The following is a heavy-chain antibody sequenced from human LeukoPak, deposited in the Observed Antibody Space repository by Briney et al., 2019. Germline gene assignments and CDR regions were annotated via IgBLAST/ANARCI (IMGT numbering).Heavy chain of an antibody. CDR2: IIPIFGTA. V-gene: IGHV1-69*13. J-gene: IGHJ4*02. CDR3: ARDPCGGDCYYFDY. CDR1: GGTFSSYA. D-gene: IGHD2-21*02. Sequence: SVEVSCKASGGTFSSYAISWVRQAPGQGLEWMGGIIPIFGTANYAQKFQGRVTITADESTSTAYMELSSLRSEDTAVYYCARDPCGGDCYYFDYWGQGTLVTVSS.